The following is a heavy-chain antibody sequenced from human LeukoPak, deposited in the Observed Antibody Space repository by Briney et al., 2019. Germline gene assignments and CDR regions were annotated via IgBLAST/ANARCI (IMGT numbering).Heavy chain of an antibody. Sequence: PGGSLRLSCAASGFTFDDYAMHWVRQAPGKGLEWVSGISWNSGYIGYADSVKGRFTISRDNAKNSLYLQMNSLRVEDTAMYYCAGGEPYVYWGQGTLVTVSS. CDR2: ISWNSGYI. CDR1: GFTFDDYA. J-gene: IGHJ4*02. CDR3: AGGEPYVY. V-gene: IGHV3-9*01. D-gene: IGHD1-14*01.